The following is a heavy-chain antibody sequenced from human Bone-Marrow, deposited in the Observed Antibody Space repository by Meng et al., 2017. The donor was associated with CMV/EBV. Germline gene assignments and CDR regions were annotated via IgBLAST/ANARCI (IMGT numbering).Heavy chain of an antibody. CDR3: ARYAGFLEWLFPPGYYGKDV. CDR1: GGSFSGYY. V-gene: IGHV4-34*01. J-gene: IGHJ6*02. D-gene: IGHD3-3*01. Sequence: GSLRLAWAVYGGSFSGYYWSWIRQPPGKGLEWVGEINQSGSTYYNPSLKSRVTISVDTSKNQFSLKLSSVTAADTAVYYGARYAGFLEWLFPPGYYGKDVWGQGTTVTVSS. CDR2: INQSGST.